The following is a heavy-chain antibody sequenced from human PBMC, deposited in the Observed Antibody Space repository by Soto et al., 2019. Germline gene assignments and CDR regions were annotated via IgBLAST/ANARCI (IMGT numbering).Heavy chain of an antibody. J-gene: IGHJ4*02. CDR3: SHTGDYYYFDY. Sequence: QITLRESGPTLVKPTQTLTLTCTFSEFALSTTGVGVGWIRQPPGKALEWLALIYWDDDKRYSPSLKSRLTXTXXTSKNLLVLTLTNMDPVDTATYYCSHTGDYYYFDYWGQGTLVTVSS. V-gene: IGHV2-5*02. CDR1: EFALSTTGVG. CDR2: IYWDDDK. D-gene: IGHD4-17*01.